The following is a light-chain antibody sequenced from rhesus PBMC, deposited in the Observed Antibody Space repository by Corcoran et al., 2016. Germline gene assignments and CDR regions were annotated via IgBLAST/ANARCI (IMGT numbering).Light chain of an antibody. CDR3: QQYSSRPPT. CDR2: KAS. V-gene: IGKV1-22*01. J-gene: IGKJ1*01. Sequence: DIQMTQSPSSLSASVGDTVTITCRASQSINNWLAWYQQKPGKAPKFLIYKASSLQSGVPSRFSGSGSGTYFTLTISSLQSEDFATYYCQQYSSRPPTFGQGTKVEIK. CDR1: QSINNW.